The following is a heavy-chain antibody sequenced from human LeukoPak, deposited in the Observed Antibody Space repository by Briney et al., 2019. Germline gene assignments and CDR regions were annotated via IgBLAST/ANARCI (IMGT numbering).Heavy chain of an antibody. CDR3: AKDPYYDILTGYSDY. CDR1: GFTFSSYA. J-gene: IGHJ4*02. CDR2: ISGSGGST. Sequence: PGGSLRLSCAASGFTFSSYAMSWVRQAPGKGLEWVSAISGSGGSTYYADSVKGRFTISRDNSKNTLYLQMNSLRAEDTAVYYCAKDPYYDILTGYSDYWGQGTLVTVSS. D-gene: IGHD3-9*01. V-gene: IGHV3-23*01.